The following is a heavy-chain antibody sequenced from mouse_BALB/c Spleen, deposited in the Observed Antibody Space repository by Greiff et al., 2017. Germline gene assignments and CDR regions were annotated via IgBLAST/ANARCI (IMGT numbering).Heavy chain of an antibody. J-gene: IGHJ4*01. D-gene: IGHD1-1*01. CDR2: ISSGSSTI. CDR3: ARSYYGSLYAMDY. Sequence: VQLKESGGGLVQPGGSRKLSCAASGFTFSSFGMHWVRQAPEKGLEWVAYISSGSSTIYYADTVKGRFTISRDNPKNTLFLQMTSLRSEDTAMYYCARSYYGSLYAMDYWGQGTSVTVSA. V-gene: IGHV5-17*02. CDR1: GFTFSSFG.